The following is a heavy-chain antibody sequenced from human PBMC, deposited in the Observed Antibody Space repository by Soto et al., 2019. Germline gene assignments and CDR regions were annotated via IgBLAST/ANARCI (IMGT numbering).Heavy chain of an antibody. J-gene: IGHJ6*02. V-gene: IGHV3-33*01. D-gene: IGHD3-3*01. CDR1: GFSFSSYG. CDR3: ARGVGSGYYSYYYYGMDV. CDR2: IWYDGSNK. Sequence: PGGSLRLSCAASGFSFSSYGMHWVRQAPGKGLEWVAVIWYDGSNKYYADSVKGRFTISRDNSKNTLYLQMNSLRAEDTAVYYCARGVGSGYYSYYYYGMDVWGQGTTVTVS.